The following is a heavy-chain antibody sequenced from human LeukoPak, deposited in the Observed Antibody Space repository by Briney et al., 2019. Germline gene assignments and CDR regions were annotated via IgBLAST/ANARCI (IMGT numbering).Heavy chain of an antibody. J-gene: IGHJ4*02. D-gene: IGHD3-10*01. Sequence: GGSLRLSCAASGFTFSSYAMSWVRQAPGKGLEWVSAISGSGGSTYYADSVKGRFTISRDNSKNTLYLQVNSLRAEDTAVYYCAKSLPLVRIFEGDYWGQGTLVTVSS. V-gene: IGHV3-23*01. CDR3: AKSLPLVRIFEGDY. CDR2: ISGSGGST. CDR1: GFTFSSYA.